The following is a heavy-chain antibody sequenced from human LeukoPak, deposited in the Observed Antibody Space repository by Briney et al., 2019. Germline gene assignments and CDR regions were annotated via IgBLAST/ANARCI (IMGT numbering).Heavy chain of an antibody. CDR3: ATIGTKVGAILWDY. CDR1: GYTLTELS. CDR2: FDPEDGET. Sequence: ASVKVSCKVSGYTLTELSMHWVRQAPGKGLEWMGGFDPEDGETIYAQKFQGRVTMTEDTSTDTAYMELSSLRSEDTAVYYCATIGTKVGAILWDYWGQGTLVTVSS. V-gene: IGHV1-24*01. J-gene: IGHJ4*02. D-gene: IGHD1-26*01.